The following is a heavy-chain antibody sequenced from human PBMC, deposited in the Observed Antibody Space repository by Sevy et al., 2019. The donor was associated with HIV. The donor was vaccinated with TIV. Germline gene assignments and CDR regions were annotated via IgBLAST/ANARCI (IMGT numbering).Heavy chain of an antibody. CDR3: AKDLNNYYDSSGYYAPGY. CDR1: GFTFSSSA. J-gene: IGHJ4*02. CDR2: ISGSGGST. V-gene: IGHV3-23*01. Sequence: GGSLRLSCAASGFTFSSSAMTWVRQAPGKGLEWVSAISGSGGSTYYADSVKGRFTISRDDSKNTLYLQMNSLRAEDTAVYYCAKDLNNYYDSSGYYAPGYWGQGTLVTVSS. D-gene: IGHD3-22*01.